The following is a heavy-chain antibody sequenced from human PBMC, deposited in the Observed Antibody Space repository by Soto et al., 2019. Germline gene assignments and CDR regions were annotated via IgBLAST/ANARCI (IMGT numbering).Heavy chain of an antibody. D-gene: IGHD2-15*01. V-gene: IGHV4-31*03. CDR3: ARAGYCSGGSCYSLYYFDY. Sequence: QVQLQESGPGLVKPSQTLSLTCTVSGGSISSGGYYWSWIRQHPGKGLEWIGYIYYSGSTHYNPSLMRRVTISVAASKTQFSLKLSSVTAADTAVYYCARAGYCSGGSCYSLYYFDYWGQGTLVTVSS. J-gene: IGHJ4*02. CDR1: GGSISSGGYY. CDR2: IYYSGST.